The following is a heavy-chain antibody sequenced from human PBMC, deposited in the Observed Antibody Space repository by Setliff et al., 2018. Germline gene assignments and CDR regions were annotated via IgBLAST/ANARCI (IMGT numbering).Heavy chain of an antibody. CDR2: INTGGGSA. Sequence: GASVKVSCKASGYAFINYYMYWVRQAPGQGPEWMGTINTGGGSASIVDRFQGRVTMTRDTSTSTVYLELNSLRSDDTAVYYCARGGLAAAGKKGVFEHWGQGTLVTVS. D-gene: IGHD6-13*01. CDR3: ARGGLAAAGKKGVFEH. J-gene: IGHJ4*02. V-gene: IGHV1-46*01. CDR1: GYAFINYY.